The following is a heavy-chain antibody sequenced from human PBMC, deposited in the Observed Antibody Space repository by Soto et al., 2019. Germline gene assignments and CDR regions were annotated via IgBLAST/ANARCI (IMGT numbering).Heavy chain of an antibody. J-gene: IGHJ4*02. CDR3: AKDRSGSYYVGFDY. CDR1: GFTFDDYA. Sequence: EVPLVESGGGLVQPGRSQRLSCAASGFTFDDYAMHWVRQAPGKGLEWVSGISWNSGSIGYADSVKGRFTISRDNAKNSLYLQMNSLRAEDTALYYCAKDRSGSYYVGFDYWGQGTLVTVSS. D-gene: IGHD1-26*01. CDR2: ISWNSGSI. V-gene: IGHV3-9*01.